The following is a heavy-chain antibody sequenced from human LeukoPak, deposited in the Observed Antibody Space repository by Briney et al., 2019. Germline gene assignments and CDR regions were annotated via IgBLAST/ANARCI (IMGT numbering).Heavy chain of an antibody. CDR3: AKDRAFTPPLAFDN. CDR2: ISGGGGGT. J-gene: IGHJ4*02. Sequence: GGAPRISCAGSGFTFYSICKGWVRPGPGKGVEWVSGISGGGGGTYYADSVKGRFTISRDNSKNTLYLQMNSLRADDTAIYYCAKDRAFTPPLAFDNWGQGTLVTVSS. D-gene: IGHD2-15*01. CDR1: GFTFYSIC. V-gene: IGHV3-23*01.